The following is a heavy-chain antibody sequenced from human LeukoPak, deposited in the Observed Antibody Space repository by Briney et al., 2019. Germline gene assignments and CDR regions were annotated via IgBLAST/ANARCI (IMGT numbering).Heavy chain of an antibody. CDR1: GFTFSSYA. Sequence: PGRSLRLSCAASGFTFSSYAMHWVRQAPGKGLEWVSSISSSSSYIYYADSVKGRFTISRDNAKNSLYLQMNSLRAEDTAVYYCASHSIVTAIPYWGQGTLVTVSS. CDR3: ASHSIVTAIPY. V-gene: IGHV3-21*01. J-gene: IGHJ4*02. CDR2: ISSSSSYI. D-gene: IGHD2-21*02.